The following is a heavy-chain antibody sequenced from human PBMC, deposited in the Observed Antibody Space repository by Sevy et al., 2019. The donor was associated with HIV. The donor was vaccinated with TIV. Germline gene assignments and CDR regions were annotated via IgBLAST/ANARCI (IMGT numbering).Heavy chain of an antibody. Sequence: GGSLRLSCAASGFTFSSYSMNWVRQAPGKGLEWVSSISSSSSYIYYADSVKDRFTISRDNAKNSLYLQMNSLRAEDTAVYYCARDKRPGYSSGWYFVAFDIWGQGTMVTVSS. CDR1: GFTFSSYS. CDR2: ISSSSSYI. D-gene: IGHD6-19*01. V-gene: IGHV3-21*01. J-gene: IGHJ3*02. CDR3: ARDKRPGYSSGWYFVAFDI.